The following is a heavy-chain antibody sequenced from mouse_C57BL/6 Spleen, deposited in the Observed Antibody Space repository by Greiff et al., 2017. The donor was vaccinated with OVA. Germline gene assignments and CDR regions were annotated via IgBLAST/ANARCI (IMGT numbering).Heavy chain of an antibody. Sequence: QVQLKQPGAELVKPGASVKLSCKASGYTFTSYWMHWVKQRPGQGLEWIGMIHPNSGSTNYNEKFKSKATLTVDKSSSTAYMQLSSLTSDDSAVYYCAPIKNYAMDYWGQGTSVTVSS. J-gene: IGHJ4*01. CDR3: APIKNYAMDY. CDR2: IHPNSGST. V-gene: IGHV1-64*01. CDR1: GYTFTSYW.